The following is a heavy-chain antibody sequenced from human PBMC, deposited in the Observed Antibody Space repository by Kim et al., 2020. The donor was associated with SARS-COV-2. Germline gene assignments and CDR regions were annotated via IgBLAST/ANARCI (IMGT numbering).Heavy chain of an antibody. V-gene: IGHV3-21*04. CDR3: ARVLTSGWSYFDY. J-gene: IGHJ4*02. Sequence: PASVKGQFTISRANARASLYLHMNSLRAEDTAVYYCARVLTSGWSYFDYWGQGTLVTVSS. D-gene: IGHD6-19*01.